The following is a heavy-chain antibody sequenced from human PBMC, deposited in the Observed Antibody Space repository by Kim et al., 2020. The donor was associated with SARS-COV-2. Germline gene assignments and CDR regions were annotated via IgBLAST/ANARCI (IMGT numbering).Heavy chain of an antibody. CDR3: ARVWFGEQGAESKDY. CDR2: ISAYNGNT. V-gene: IGHV1-18*01. CDR1: GYTFTSYG. D-gene: IGHD3-10*01. J-gene: IGHJ4*02. Sequence: ASVKVSCKASGYTFTSYGISWVRQAPGQGLEWMGWISAYNGNTNYAQKLQGRVTMTTDTSTSTAYMELRSLRSDDTAVYYCARVWFGEQGAESKDYWGQGTLVTVSS.